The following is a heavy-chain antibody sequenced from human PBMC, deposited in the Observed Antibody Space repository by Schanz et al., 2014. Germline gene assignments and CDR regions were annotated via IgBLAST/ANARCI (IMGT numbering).Heavy chain of an antibody. Sequence: QVQLVQSGAEVKKPGSSVKVSCKASGGTFRSYTVSWVRQAPGQGLEWMGRITPTLGKVDYAQKFQGRVTITADISTSTAYMELISLTSEDTAVYYCARDRLECGAECYSVEVFEIWGQGTLVIVSS. CDR3: ARDRLECGAECYSVEVFEI. CDR2: ITPTLGKV. J-gene: IGHJ4*02. CDR1: GGTFRSYT. D-gene: IGHD2-21*01. V-gene: IGHV1-69*08.